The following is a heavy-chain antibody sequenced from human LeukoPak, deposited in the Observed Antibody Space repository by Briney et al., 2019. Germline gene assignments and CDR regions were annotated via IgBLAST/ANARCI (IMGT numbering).Heavy chain of an antibody. CDR3: ARGFYGSGSYYKIALGY. CDR2: INPNSGGT. D-gene: IGHD3-10*01. J-gene: IGHJ4*02. V-gene: IGHV1-2*02. CDR1: GYTFIGYY. Sequence: ASVKVSCKASGYTFIGYYMHGVRQAPGQGLEWMGWINPNSGGTNYAQKFQGRVTMTRDTSISTANMELSRLRSGDTAMYYCARGFYGSGSYYKIALGYWGQGTLVTVSP.